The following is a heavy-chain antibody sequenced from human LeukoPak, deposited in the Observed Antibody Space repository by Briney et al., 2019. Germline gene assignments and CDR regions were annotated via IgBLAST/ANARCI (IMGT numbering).Heavy chain of an antibody. V-gene: IGHV3-49*04. D-gene: IGHD4-11*01. CDR3: SRAPYSNYVNLDY. J-gene: IGHJ4*02. CDR2: IRSKAFGGTT. Sequence: GGSLRLSCTASGFTFGDYSMSWVRQAPGKGLEWVGFIRSKAFGGTTEYATSVKGRFTNSRDDSIGIAYLQMNSLKSEDTAVYFCSRAPYSNYVNLDYWGQGTLVTVSS. CDR1: GFTFGDYS.